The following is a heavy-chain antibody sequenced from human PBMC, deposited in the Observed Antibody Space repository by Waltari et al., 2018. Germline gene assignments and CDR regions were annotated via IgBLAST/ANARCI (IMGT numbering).Heavy chain of an antibody. J-gene: IGHJ4*02. D-gene: IGHD3-3*01. V-gene: IGHV3-7*03. Sequence: EVQLVESGGGLVQPGGSLRLSCAASGFIFTTYSMAWVRQAPGKGLEWVANIRKDYGVEYVDSVKGRFIISRDSAKNSMYLQMNSLRAEDTAMYYCARWRGQQSEFDSWGPGTLVTVSS. CDR2: IRKDYGV. CDR1: GFIFTTYS. CDR3: ARWRGQQSEFDS.